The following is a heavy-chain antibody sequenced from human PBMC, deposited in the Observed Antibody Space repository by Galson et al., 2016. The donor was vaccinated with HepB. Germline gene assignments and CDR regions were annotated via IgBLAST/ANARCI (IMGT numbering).Heavy chain of an antibody. Sequence: PALVKPTQSLTPTCTFSGFSLSARGEAVAWIRRPPGKALEWLALIYWDDDKRFTPSHETRLTITKDTSTKTVVLTVANMDPVDTATYYCARIWWESSGHYRNFDYWGPGVLVSVSS. D-gene: IGHD3-22*01. V-gene: IGHV2-5*02. J-gene: IGHJ4*02. CDR3: ARIWWESSGHYRNFDY. CDR2: IYWDDDK. CDR1: GFSLSARGEA.